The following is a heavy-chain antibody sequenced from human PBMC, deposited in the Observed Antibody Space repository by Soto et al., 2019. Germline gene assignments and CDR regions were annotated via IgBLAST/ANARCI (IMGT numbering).Heavy chain of an antibody. V-gene: IGHV4-59*12. CDR1: GGSISSYY. Sequence: PSETLSLTCTVSGGSISSYYWSWIRQPPGKGLEWIGYMYHSGSTIYNPSLKSRVTISVDRSKNQFSLKLSSVTAADTAVYYCARVPGPWGQGTLVTVFS. CDR3: ARVPGP. CDR2: MYHSGST. J-gene: IGHJ5*02.